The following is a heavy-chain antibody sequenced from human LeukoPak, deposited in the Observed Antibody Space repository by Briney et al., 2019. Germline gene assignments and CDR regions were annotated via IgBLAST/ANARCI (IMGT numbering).Heavy chain of an antibody. Sequence: PGGSLRLSCAASGFTFSNYAMHWVRQAPGKGLEWVAVIRYDGSNKYNADSVKGRFTISRDNSKNTLYLQMNSLRAEDTAVYYCAREGHYSNYGLDYWGQGTLVTVSS. V-gene: IGHV3-30-3*01. CDR3: AREGHYSNYGLDY. J-gene: IGHJ4*02. D-gene: IGHD4-11*01. CDR1: GFTFSNYA. CDR2: IRYDGSNK.